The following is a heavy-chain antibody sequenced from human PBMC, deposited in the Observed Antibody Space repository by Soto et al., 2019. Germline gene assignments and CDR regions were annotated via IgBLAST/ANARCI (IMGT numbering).Heavy chain of an antibody. D-gene: IGHD6-13*01. V-gene: IGHV4-61*01. CDR2: IYYSGST. Sequence: SETLSLTCTVSGGSVISGSYYWSWIRQPPGKGLEWIGYIYYSGSTNYNPSLKSRVTISVDTSKNQFSLKLSSVTAADTAVYYCARDSSSWYANYYYYYGMDVWGQGTTVTVSS. J-gene: IGHJ6*02. CDR3: ARDSSSWYANYYYYYGMDV. CDR1: GGSVISGSYY.